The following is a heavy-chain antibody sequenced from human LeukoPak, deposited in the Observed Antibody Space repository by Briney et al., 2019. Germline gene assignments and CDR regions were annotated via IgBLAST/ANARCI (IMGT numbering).Heavy chain of an antibody. V-gene: IGHV5-51*01. CDR1: GYRFNNYW. Sequence: PGESLKISCKNSGYRFNNYWIGWVRLMPGKGLEWMGIIYPDDSDTRYSPSFQGQVTISADKSISTAYLQWSSLKASDTAMYYCARRNYCSSTSCYNYFDYWGQGTLVTVSS. D-gene: IGHD2-2*02. CDR2: IYPDDSDT. CDR3: ARRNYCSSTSCYNYFDY. J-gene: IGHJ4*02.